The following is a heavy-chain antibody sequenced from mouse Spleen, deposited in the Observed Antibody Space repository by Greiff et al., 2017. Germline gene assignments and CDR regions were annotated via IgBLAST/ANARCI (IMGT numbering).Heavy chain of an antibody. J-gene: IGHJ4*01. D-gene: IGHD2-3*01. CDR1: GYTFTSYW. CDR3: ARGYDGYLLYAMDY. CDR2: IDPSDSET. V-gene: IGHV1-69*02. Sequence: VQLQQSGAELVKPGAPVKLSCKASGYTFTSYWMNWVKQRPGRGLEWIGRIDPSDSETHYNQKFKDKATLTVDKSSSTAYIQLSSLTSEDSAVYYCARGYDGYLLYAMDYWGQGTSVTVSS.